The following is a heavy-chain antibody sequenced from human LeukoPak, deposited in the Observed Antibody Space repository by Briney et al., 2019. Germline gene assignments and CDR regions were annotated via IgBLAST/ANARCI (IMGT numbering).Heavy chain of an antibody. CDR2: ITGSGGST. Sequence: GGSLRLSCGACILTFSRYAMRWVRQAPGKGLEWVSAITGSGGSTYYADSVKDRITISRDNSKNTLYLQMNSLRGEDTAVYYCANEHDYGGNSVDYWGQGTLVTVSS. D-gene: IGHD4-23*01. J-gene: IGHJ4*02. CDR3: ANEHDYGGNSVDY. V-gene: IGHV3-23*01. CDR1: ILTFSRYA.